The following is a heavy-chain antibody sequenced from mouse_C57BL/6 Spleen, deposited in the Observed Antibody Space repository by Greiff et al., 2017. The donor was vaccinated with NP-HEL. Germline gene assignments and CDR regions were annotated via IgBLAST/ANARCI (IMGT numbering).Heavy chain of an antibody. CDR2: IHPNSGST. D-gene: IGHD3-3*01. CDR1: GYTFTSYW. J-gene: IGHJ2*01. V-gene: IGHV1-64*01. CDR3: ARSKRDLYYFDY. Sequence: QVQLQQPGAELVKPGASVKLSCKASGYTFTSYWMHWVKQRPGQGLEWIGMIHPNSGSTNNNEKFKSKATLTVDKSSSTAYMQLSSLTSEDSAVYYCARSKRDLYYFDYWGQGTTLTVSS.